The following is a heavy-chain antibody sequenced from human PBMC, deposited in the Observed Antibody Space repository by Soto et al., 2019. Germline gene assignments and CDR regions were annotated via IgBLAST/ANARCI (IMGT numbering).Heavy chain of an antibody. CDR3: ARGECSSNYCFTRWALDI. V-gene: IGHV4-34*01. Sequence: SETLSPTCAVYGGSFIGYYCTCVRHTPFKWLEWIGEINHSGSTNYKPSLKSRISMSADTSKKQFSLNLTSVTAADTAVYYCARGECSSNYCFTRWALDIWGQGTVVTVSS. J-gene: IGHJ3*02. D-gene: IGHD2-2*01. CDR2: INHSGST. CDR1: GGSFIGYY.